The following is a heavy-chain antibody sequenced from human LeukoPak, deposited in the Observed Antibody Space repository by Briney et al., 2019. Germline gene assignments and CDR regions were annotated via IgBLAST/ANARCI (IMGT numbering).Heavy chain of an antibody. CDR1: GFTLSSYA. CDR2: ISSNGGST. V-gene: IGHV3-64D*06. D-gene: IGHD6-19*01. CDR3: VKDLRRVAGSFDY. Sequence: GGSLRLSCSASGFTLSSYAMHWVRQAPGKGLEYVSAISSNGGSTYYADSVKGRFTISRDNSKNTLYLEMCSLRAEDTAVYYCVKDLRRVAGSFDYWGQGTLVTVSS. J-gene: IGHJ4*02.